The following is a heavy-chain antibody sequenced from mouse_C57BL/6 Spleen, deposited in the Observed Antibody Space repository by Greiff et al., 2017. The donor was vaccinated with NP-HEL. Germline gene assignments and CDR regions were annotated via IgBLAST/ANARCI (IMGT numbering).Heavy chain of an antibody. V-gene: IGHV5-4*01. CDR3: ARDRGRTWFAY. CDR2: ISDGGSYT. CDR1: GFTFSSYA. J-gene: IGHJ3*01. Sequence: DVMLVESGGGLVKPGGSLKLSCAASGFTFSSYAMSWVRQTPEKRLEWVATISDGGSYTYYPDNVKGRFTISRDNAKNNLYLQMSHLKSEDTAMYYCARDRGRTWFAYWGQGTLVTVSA. D-gene: IGHD3-1*01.